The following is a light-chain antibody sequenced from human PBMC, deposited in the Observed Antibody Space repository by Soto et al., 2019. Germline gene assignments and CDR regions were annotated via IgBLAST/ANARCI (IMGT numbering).Light chain of an antibody. CDR2: GAS. Sequence: EIVLTQSPGTLSLVPGQRATLSCRASQSVRSSFLAWLQQKPGQPPRLLIYGASIRAPGIPDRFSSSGSGRDFPLTISRLEPEDFAVYSCQQYHRSPRTFGQGTKVEIK. CDR3: QQYHRSPRT. J-gene: IGKJ1*01. CDR1: QSVRSSF. V-gene: IGKV3-20*01.